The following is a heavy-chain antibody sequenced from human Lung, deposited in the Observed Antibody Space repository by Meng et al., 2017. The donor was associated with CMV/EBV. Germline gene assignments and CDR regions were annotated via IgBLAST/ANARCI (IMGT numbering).Heavy chain of an antibody. V-gene: IGHV3-30-3*01. CDR1: GFTFSSYA. D-gene: IGHD4-23*01. Sequence: GGSXRLSCAASGFTFSSYAMHWVRQAPGKGLEWVAVISYDGSNKYYADSVKGRFTISRDNSKNTLYLQMNSLRAEDTAVYYCARPGSYGGTPYYFDYWGQGTLVTVSS. J-gene: IGHJ4*02. CDR3: ARPGSYGGTPYYFDY. CDR2: ISYDGSNK.